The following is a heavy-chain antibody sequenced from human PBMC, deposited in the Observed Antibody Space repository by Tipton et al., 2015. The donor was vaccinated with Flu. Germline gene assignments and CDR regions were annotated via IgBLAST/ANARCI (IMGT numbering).Heavy chain of an antibody. Sequence: TLSLTCTVSGGSISSSSYYWGWIRQPPGKGLEWIGSIYYSGSTNYNPSLKSRVTISVDTSKNQFSLKLSSVTAADTAEYYCARERTYYYGSGSYTNWFDPWGQGTLVTVSS. CDR1: GGSISSSSYY. D-gene: IGHD3-10*01. CDR2: IYYSGST. CDR3: ARERTYYYGSGSYTNWFDP. J-gene: IGHJ5*02. V-gene: IGHV4-39*07.